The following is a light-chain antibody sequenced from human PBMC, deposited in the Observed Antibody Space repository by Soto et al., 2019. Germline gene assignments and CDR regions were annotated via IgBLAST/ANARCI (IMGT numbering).Light chain of an antibody. CDR3: QHSYSTPQT. J-gene: IGKJ1*01. V-gene: IGKV1-39*01. CDR2: AAS. CDR1: QSIITY. Sequence: DIQMTQSPSSLSASVGDRVTITCRAGQSIITYLNWYQQKPGKAPKLLIYAASNLQSGVPSRFSGSGSGTDFTLTISSLQPEDFATYYCQHSYSTPQTFGQGTKVEIK.